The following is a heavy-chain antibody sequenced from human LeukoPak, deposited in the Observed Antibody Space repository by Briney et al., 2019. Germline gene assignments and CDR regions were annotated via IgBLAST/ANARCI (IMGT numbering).Heavy chain of an antibody. Sequence: GGSLRLSCAASGFTSSTSGMHWVRQAPGEGLEWVAVIRYDGSTKYSADSVKGRFTISRDNSKSTLYLQINSLRAEDTAVYYCARQDATTTPGGYFDYWGQGTLVTVSS. CDR1: GFTSSTSG. D-gene: IGHD4-17*01. J-gene: IGHJ4*02. CDR2: IRYDGSTK. V-gene: IGHV3-33*01. CDR3: ARQDATTTPGGYFDY.